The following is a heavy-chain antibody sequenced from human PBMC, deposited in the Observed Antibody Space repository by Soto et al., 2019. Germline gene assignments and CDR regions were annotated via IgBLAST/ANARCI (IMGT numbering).Heavy chain of an antibody. J-gene: IGHJ4*02. CDR3: ARSPRGITIFGVAFDY. CDR1: GGSISSGGYY. CDR2: IYYSGST. D-gene: IGHD3-3*01. V-gene: IGHV4-31*03. Sequence: TLSLTCTVSGGSISSGGYYWSWIRQHPGKGLEWIGYIYYSGSTYYNPSLKSRVTISVDTSKNQFSLKLSSVTAADTAVYHCARSPRGITIFGVAFDYWGQGTLVTVSS.